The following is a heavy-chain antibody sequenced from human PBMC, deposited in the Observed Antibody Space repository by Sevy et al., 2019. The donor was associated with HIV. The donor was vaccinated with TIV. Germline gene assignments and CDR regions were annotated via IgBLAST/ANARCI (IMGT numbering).Heavy chain of an antibody. Sequence: SETLSLTCTVSGGSISSSSYYWGWIRQPPGKGLEWIGSIYYSGSAYYNPSLKSRVTISVDTSKNQFSLKLSSVTAADTAVYYCARSTVTIFQHWSQGTLVTVSS. J-gene: IGHJ1*01. D-gene: IGHD3-10*01. CDR3: ARSTVTIFQH. CDR1: GGSISSSSYY. V-gene: IGHV4-39*01. CDR2: IYYSGSA.